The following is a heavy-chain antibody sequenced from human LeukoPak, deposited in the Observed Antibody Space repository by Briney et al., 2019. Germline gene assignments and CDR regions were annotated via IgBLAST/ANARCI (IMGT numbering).Heavy chain of an antibody. V-gene: IGHV3-30*02. CDR2: IRYDGNNE. J-gene: IGHJ4*02. D-gene: IGHD4-11*01. CDR1: GFTFSGYD. CDR3: AKGPHDYSNYFDY. Sequence: GGSLRLSCAASGFTFSGYDMHWVRQAPGKGLEWVASIRYDGNNEYYADSVKGRFTISRDNSKNTLYLQMNSLRTEDTAVYYCAKGPHDYSNYFDYWGQGILVTVSS.